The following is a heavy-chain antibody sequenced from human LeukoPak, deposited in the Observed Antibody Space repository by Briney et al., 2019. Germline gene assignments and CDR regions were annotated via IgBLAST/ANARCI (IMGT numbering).Heavy chain of an antibody. Sequence: GGSLRLPCAASGFTFSSYWMSWVRQAPGKGLEWVANIKQDGSEKYYVDSVKGRFTISRDNAKNSLYLQMNSLRAEDTAVYYCARDRGSGPLSFDYWGQGTLVTVSS. CDR2: IKQDGSEK. CDR1: GFTFSSYW. J-gene: IGHJ4*02. V-gene: IGHV3-7*01. D-gene: IGHD2-15*01. CDR3: ARDRGSGPLSFDY.